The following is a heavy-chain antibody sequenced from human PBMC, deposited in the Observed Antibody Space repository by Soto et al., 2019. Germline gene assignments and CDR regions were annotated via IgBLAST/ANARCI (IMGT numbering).Heavy chain of an antibody. D-gene: IGHD3-9*01. Sequence: PGGSLRLSCAASGFTFSSYSMNWVRQAPGKGLEWVSYISPSSSTIYYADSVKGRFTISRDNSKNTLYLQMNSLRAEDTAVYYCAKDDILTGKFDYWGQGTLVTVSS. V-gene: IGHV3-48*01. J-gene: IGHJ4*02. CDR1: GFTFSSYS. CDR3: AKDDILTGKFDY. CDR2: ISPSSSTI.